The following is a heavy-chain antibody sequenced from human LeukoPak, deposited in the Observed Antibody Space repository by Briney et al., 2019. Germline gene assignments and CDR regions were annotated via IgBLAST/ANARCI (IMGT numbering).Heavy chain of an antibody. CDR2: ISPSSSSI. CDR1: EFTFSVYT. D-gene: IGHD3-3*01. Sequence: GGSLRLSCTASEFTFSVYTMNWVRQAPGKGLEWVSSISPSSSSIYYADSVRGRFTVSRDNAKKSLSLQMNSVRVEDTAIYYCARETYNDFWSGLNWFDPWGQGTLVTVSS. V-gene: IGHV3-21*01. J-gene: IGHJ5*02. CDR3: ARETYNDFWSGLNWFDP.